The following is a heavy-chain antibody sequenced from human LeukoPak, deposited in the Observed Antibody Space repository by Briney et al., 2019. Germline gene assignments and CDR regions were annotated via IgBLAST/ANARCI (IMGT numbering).Heavy chain of an antibody. CDR1: GYTFTTYA. Sequence: GASVKVSCKASGYTFTTYAMHWVRQAPGQGLEWMGWINVCNGNTKYSQKFQGRVTITRDTSASTAYMELSRLRSEHTAMYYCARDWHGVGDGDFDYWGEGNLVTVSS. D-gene: IGHD3-10*01. CDR3: ARDWHGVGDGDFDY. CDR2: INVCNGNT. V-gene: IGHV1-3*01. J-gene: IGHJ4*02.